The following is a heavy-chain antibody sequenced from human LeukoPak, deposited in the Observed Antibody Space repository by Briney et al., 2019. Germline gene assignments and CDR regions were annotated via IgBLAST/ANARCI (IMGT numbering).Heavy chain of an antibody. CDR1: GFTFSSYA. J-gene: IGHJ4*02. CDR2: ISYDGSNK. Sequence: PGGSLRLSCAPSGFTFSSYAMHWVRQAPGKGLEWVAVISYDGSNKYYADSVKGRFTISRDNSKNTLYLQMNSLRAEDTAVYYCARAVPGVATFDYWGQGTLVTVSS. CDR3: ARAVPGVATFDY. V-gene: IGHV3-30*01. D-gene: IGHD5-12*01.